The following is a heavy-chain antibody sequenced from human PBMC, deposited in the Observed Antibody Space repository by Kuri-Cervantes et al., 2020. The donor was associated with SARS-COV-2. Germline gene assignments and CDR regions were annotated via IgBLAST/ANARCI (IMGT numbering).Heavy chain of an antibody. Sequence: SETLSLTCTVSGGSISSYYWSWIRRPPGKGLEWIGYIYYSGSTNYNPSLKSRVTISVDTSKNQFSLKLSSVTAADTAVYYCARVVVWSGYYFDYWGQGTLVTVSS. J-gene: IGHJ4*02. CDR2: IYYSGST. D-gene: IGHD3-3*01. CDR1: GGSISSYY. V-gene: IGHV4-59*01. CDR3: ARVVVWSGYYFDY.